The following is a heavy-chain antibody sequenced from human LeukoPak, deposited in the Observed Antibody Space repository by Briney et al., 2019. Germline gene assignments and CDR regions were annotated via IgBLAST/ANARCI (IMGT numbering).Heavy chain of an antibody. CDR2: ISESGGTT. Sequence: QSGGSLRLTCAASGFTFSNYAMNWVRQAPGKGLEWVSSISESGGTTDYADSVKGRFTISRDNPKNTLYLQMNSLRVEDTAVYYCAKDGLGGSYLGFDYWGQGTLVTVSS. J-gene: IGHJ4*02. V-gene: IGHV3-23*01. CDR3: AKDGLGGSYLGFDY. D-gene: IGHD1-26*01. CDR1: GFTFSNYA.